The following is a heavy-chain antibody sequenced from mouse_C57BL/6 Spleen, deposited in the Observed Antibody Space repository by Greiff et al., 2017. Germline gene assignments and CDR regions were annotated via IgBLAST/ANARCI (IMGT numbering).Heavy chain of an antibody. CDR3: VRARDYYYGSSYEFAY. CDR2: IRSKSSNYAT. Sequence: DVHLVESGGGLVQPKGSLKLSCAASGFTFNTYAMHWVRPAPGKGLEWVARIRSKSSNYATYYADSVKDRFTISRDDSPSMLYLQMNNLKTEDTDMYYCVRARDYYYGSSYEFAYWGQGTLVTVSA. CDR1: GFTFNTYA. V-gene: IGHV10-3*01. J-gene: IGHJ3*01. D-gene: IGHD1-1*01.